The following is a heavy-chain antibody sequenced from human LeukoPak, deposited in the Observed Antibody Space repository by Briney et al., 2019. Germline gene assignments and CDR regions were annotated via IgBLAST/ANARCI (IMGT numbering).Heavy chain of an antibody. J-gene: IGHJ4*02. CDR1: GYTFTSYA. V-gene: IGHV1-3*01. CDR3: ARDGNIVMGLDS. CDR2: INAGNGNT. D-gene: IGHD3-16*01. Sequence: ASVKVSCKASGYTFTSYAMHWARQAPGQRLEWMGWINAGNGNTKYSQKFQGRVTITRDTSASTAYMELSSLRSEDTAVYYCARDGNIVMGLDSWGQGTLVTVSS.